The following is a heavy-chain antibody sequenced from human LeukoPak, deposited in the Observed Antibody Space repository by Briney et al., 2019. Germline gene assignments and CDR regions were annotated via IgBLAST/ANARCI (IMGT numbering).Heavy chain of an antibody. CDR3: ARREDYGDYVGFDP. D-gene: IGHD4-17*01. J-gene: IGHJ5*02. CDR1: GGSISSSSYY. V-gene: IGHV4-39*07. CDR2: IYYSGST. Sequence: SETLSLTCTVSGGSISSSSYYWGWIRQPPGKGLEWIGSIYYSGSTYYNPSLKSRVTISVDTSKNQFSLKLSSVTAADTAVYYCARREDYGDYVGFDPWGQGTLVTVPS.